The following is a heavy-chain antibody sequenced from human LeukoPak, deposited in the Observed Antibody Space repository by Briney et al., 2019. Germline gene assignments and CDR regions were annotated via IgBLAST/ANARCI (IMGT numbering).Heavy chain of an antibody. V-gene: IGHV1-58*01. Sequence: SVKVSCKASGFTFTSSAVQWVRQARGQRLEWIGWIVVGSGNTNYAQKFQGRVTITADESTSTAYMELSSLRSEDTAVYYCARTTMTTVVTYFDYWGQGTLVTVSS. CDR3: ARTTMTTVVTYFDY. CDR2: IVVGSGNT. D-gene: IGHD4-23*01. CDR1: GFTFTSSA. J-gene: IGHJ4*02.